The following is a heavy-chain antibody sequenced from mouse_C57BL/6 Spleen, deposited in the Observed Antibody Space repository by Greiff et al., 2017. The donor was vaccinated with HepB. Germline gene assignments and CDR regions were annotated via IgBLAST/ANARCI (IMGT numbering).Heavy chain of an antibody. D-gene: IGHD2-4*01. Sequence: DVKLEQSGEGLVKPGGSLKLSCAASGFTFSSYAMSWVRQTPEKRLEWVAYISSGGDYIYYEDTVKGRFTISRNNARNTLYLQLSSLKSEDTAMYYCTRAGEDYDHFDCWGKGTTLTVSS. CDR2: ISSGGDYI. J-gene: IGHJ2*01. CDR1: GFTFSSYA. CDR3: TRAGEDYDHFDC. V-gene: IGHV5-9-1*02.